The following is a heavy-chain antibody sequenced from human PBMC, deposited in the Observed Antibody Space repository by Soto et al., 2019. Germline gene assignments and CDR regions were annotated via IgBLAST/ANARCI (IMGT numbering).Heavy chain of an antibody. J-gene: IGHJ4*02. CDR2: INSGNGDT. V-gene: IGHV1-3*01. CDR3: ATSQYCSNTTCYLAY. CDR1: GYTFASHA. Sequence: QVQLVQSGAEVKKPGASVKVSCKASGYTFASHAMHWVRQAPGQRLEWMGWINSGNGDTKYSQKFQGRVTITRDTSASTAYMELGRLRSEDTAVYYCATSQYCSNTTCYLAYWGQGTLVTVSS. D-gene: IGHD2-2*01.